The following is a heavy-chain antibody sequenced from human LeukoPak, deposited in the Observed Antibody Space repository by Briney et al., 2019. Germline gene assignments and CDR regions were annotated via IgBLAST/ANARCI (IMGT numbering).Heavy chain of an antibody. CDR1: GGSLSSGSSY. CDR3: ARVGIISKPTATFYFDY. Sequence: SETLSLTCTVSGGSLSSGSSYWSWIRQHPGKGLEWIGYIFYTGSTYYNPSLNSRINISVVTSKNQFSLQLSSVTAADTAVYYCARVGIISKPTATFYFDYWGQGTLVTVSS. V-gene: IGHV4-31*03. CDR2: IFYTGST. D-gene: IGHD1-1*01. J-gene: IGHJ4*02.